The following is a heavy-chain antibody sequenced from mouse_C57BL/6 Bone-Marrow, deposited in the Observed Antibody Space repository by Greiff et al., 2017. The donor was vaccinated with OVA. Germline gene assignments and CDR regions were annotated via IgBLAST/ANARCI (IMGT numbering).Heavy chain of an antibody. CDR3: ARKNYYGSSYASWFAY. J-gene: IGHJ3*01. V-gene: IGHV1-61*01. CDR2: IYPSDSET. CDR1: GYTFTSYW. D-gene: IGHD1-1*01. Sequence: VQLQQPGAELVRPGSSVKLSCKASGYTFTSYWMDWVKQRPGQGLEWIGNIYPSDSETHYNQKFKDKATLTVDKSSSTAYMQLSSLTSEDSAVYYCARKNYYGSSYASWFAYWGQGTLVTVSA.